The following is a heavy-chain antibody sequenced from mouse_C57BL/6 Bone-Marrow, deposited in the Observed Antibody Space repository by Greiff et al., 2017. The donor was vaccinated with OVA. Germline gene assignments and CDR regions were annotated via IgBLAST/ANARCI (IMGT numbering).Heavy chain of an antibody. Sequence: VQLQQSGPELVKPGASVKLSCKASGYTFTSYDINWVKQRPGQGLEWIGWIYPRDGSTKYNEKFKGMATLTVDPSYSTAYMEHHSLTSEEAAVYFCGRDYGSSHWYIDVWGTGTTVTVSS. CDR2: IYPRDGST. J-gene: IGHJ1*03. D-gene: IGHD1-1*01. CDR3: GRDYGSSHWYIDV. CDR1: GYTFTSYD. V-gene: IGHV1-85*01.